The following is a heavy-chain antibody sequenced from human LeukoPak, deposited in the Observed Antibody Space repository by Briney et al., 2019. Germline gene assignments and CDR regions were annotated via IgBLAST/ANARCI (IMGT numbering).Heavy chain of an antibody. CDR2: INHSGST. J-gene: IGHJ4*02. CDR1: GGSFSGYY. Sequence: SETLSLTCAVYGGSFSGYYWSWIRQPPGKGLEWIGEINHSGSTNYNLSLKSRVTISVDTSKNQFSLKLSSVTAADTAVYYCARGGYDGSCNYWGQGTLVTVSS. D-gene: IGHD5-12*01. V-gene: IGHV4-34*01. CDR3: ARGGYDGSCNY.